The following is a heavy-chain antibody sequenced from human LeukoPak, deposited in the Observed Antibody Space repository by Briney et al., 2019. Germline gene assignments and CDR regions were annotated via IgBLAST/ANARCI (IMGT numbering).Heavy chain of an antibody. CDR2: ISSSSSYI. CDR1: GFTFSSYS. J-gene: IGHJ4*02. Sequence: PGGSLRLSCAASGFTFSSYSMNWVRQAPGKGLEWVSSISSSSSYIYYADSVKGRFTISRDNAKNSLYLQMNNLRAEDTAVYYCARVRYCSGGSCYSPFDYWGQGTLVTVSS. CDR3: ARVRYCSGGSCYSPFDY. D-gene: IGHD2-15*01. V-gene: IGHV3-21*01.